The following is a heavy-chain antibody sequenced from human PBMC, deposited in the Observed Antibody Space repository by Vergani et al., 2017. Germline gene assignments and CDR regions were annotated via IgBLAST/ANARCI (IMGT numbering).Heavy chain of an antibody. V-gene: IGHV1-69*08. Sequence: QVQLVQSGAEVKKPGSSVKVSCKASGGTFSSYTISWVRQAPGQGLEWMGRIIPILGIANYAQKFQGRVTITADKSTSTAYMELSSLRSEDTAVYYCARDWYSSSSAAVDIWGQGTMVTVSS. D-gene: IGHD6-6*01. CDR2: IIPILGIA. J-gene: IGHJ3*02. CDR1: GGTFSSYT. CDR3: ARDWYSSSSAAVDI.